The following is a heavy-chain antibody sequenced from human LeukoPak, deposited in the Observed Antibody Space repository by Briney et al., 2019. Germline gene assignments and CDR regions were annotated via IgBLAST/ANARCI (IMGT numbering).Heavy chain of an antibody. CDR1: GYTFTGYY. V-gene: IGHV1-69*13. CDR3: ASVRDSSSSLDFGY. Sequence: GASVKVSCKASGYTFTGYYMHWVRQAPGQGLEWMGGIIPIFGTANYAQKFQGRVTITADESTSTAYMELSSLRSEDTAVYYCASVRDSSSSLDFGYWGQGTLVTVSS. D-gene: IGHD6-6*01. J-gene: IGHJ4*02. CDR2: IIPIFGTA.